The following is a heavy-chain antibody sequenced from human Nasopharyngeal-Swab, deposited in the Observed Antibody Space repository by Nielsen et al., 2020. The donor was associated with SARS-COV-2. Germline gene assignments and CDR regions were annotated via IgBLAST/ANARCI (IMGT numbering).Heavy chain of an antibody. J-gene: IGHJ6*02. CDR3: ARVGVLLWFGELLHTGTYYGMDV. CDR1: GFTFSSYS. Sequence: GESLKISCAASGFTFSSYSMNWVRQAPGKGLEWVSSISSSSSYIYYADSVKGRFTISRDNAKNSLYLQMNSLRAEDTAVYYCARVGVLLWFGELLHTGTYYGMDVWGQGTTVTVSS. D-gene: IGHD3-10*01. V-gene: IGHV3-21*01. CDR2: ISSSSSYI.